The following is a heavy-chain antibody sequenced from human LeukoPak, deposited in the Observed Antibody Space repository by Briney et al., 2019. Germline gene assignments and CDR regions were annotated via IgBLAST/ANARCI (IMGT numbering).Heavy chain of an antibody. J-gene: IGHJ4*02. CDR2: IYYSGST. CDR3: ARQEMATTHFDY. V-gene: IGHV4-59*01. Sequence: PSETLSLTCTVSGGSISSYYWSWIRQPPGKGLEWIGYIYYSGSTNYNPSLKSRVTISVDTSKNQFSLKLGSVTAADTAVYYCARQEMATTHFDYWGQGTLVTVSS. CDR1: GGSISSYY. D-gene: IGHD5-24*01.